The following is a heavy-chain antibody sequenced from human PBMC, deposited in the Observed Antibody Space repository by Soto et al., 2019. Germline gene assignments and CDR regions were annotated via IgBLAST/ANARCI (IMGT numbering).Heavy chain of an antibody. D-gene: IGHD6-13*01. CDR1: GGSMNNYL. Sequence: SETLSLTCTVSGGSMNNYLWSWIQQTPGDGLEWIGYILVTGNTYHNPSLKSPVTISIDASKTQFFLTLTSVTAADTAVHYRARGTIFHRHQLFDAWGRGILVTVSS. CDR3: ARGTIFHRHQLFDA. J-gene: IGHJ4*02. CDR2: ILVTGNT. V-gene: IGHV4-59*01.